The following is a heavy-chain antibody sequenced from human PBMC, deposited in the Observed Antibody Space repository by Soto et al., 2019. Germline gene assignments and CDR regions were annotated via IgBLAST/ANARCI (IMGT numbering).Heavy chain of an antibody. CDR2: IIPIFGTA. V-gene: IGHV1-69*01. D-gene: IGHD3-16*01. Sequence: QVQLVQSGAEVKKPGSSVKVSCKASGGTFSSYAISWVRQAPEQGLEWMGGIIPIFGTANYAQKFQGRVTITADESTSTAYMELSSLRSEDTAVYYCATHPSPSFMLDPPDYWGQGTLVTVSS. J-gene: IGHJ4*02. CDR3: ATHPSPSFMLDPPDY. CDR1: GGTFSSYA.